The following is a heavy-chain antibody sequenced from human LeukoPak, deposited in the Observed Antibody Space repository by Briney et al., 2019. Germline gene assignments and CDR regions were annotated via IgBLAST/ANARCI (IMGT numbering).Heavy chain of an antibody. CDR1: GFTFRTYS. Sequence: PGGSLRLSCAASGFTFRTYSMNWVRQAPGKGLEWVSSISGSSSYIHYADSVKGRFTISRDNSKNTLYLQMNSLRAEDTAVYYCAKAQGVTIFGVARRAYDYWGQGTLVTVSS. D-gene: IGHD3-3*01. V-gene: IGHV3-21*04. J-gene: IGHJ4*02. CDR2: ISGSSSYI. CDR3: AKAQGVTIFGVARRAYDY.